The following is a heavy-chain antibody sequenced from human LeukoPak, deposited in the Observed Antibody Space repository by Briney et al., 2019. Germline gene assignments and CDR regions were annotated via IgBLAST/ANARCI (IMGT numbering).Heavy chain of an antibody. V-gene: IGHV4-34*01. Sequence: SETLSLTCAVYGGSFSGYYWSWIRQPPGKGLEWIGEINHSGSTNYNPSLKSRVTISVDTSKNQFSLKLSSVTAADTAVYYCARGRRDGYNLRYGAFDIWGQGTMVTVSS. D-gene: IGHD5-24*01. CDR3: ARGRRDGYNLRYGAFDI. J-gene: IGHJ3*02. CDR2: INHSGST. CDR1: GGSFSGYY.